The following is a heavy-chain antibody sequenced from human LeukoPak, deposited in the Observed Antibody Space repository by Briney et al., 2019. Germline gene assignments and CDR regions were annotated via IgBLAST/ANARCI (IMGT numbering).Heavy chain of an antibody. CDR3: ARDPRVFNIVVVPAASLGMDV. Sequence: GASVKVSCKASGYTFTGYYMHWVRQAPGQGLEWMGWINPNSGGTNYAQKFQGRVTMTRDTSISTAYMELSRLRSDDTAVYYRARDPRVFNIVVVPAASLGMDVWGQGTTVTVSS. D-gene: IGHD2-2*01. V-gene: IGHV1-2*02. J-gene: IGHJ6*02. CDR2: INPNSGGT. CDR1: GYTFTGYY.